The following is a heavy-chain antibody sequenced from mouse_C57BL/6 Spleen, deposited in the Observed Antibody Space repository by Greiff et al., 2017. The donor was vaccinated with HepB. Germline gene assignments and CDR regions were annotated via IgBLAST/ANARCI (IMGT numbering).Heavy chain of an antibody. D-gene: IGHD1-1*01. CDR3: ARDGDGSSVDY. V-gene: IGHV1-64*01. CDR2: IHPNSGST. CDR1: GYTFTSYW. Sequence: VQLQQPGAELVKPGASVKLSCKASGYTFTSYWMHWVKQRPGQGLEWIGMIHPNSGSTNYNEKFKSKATLTVDKSSSTAYMQLSSLTSEDSAVYYCARDGDGSSVDYWGQGTTLTVSS. J-gene: IGHJ2*01.